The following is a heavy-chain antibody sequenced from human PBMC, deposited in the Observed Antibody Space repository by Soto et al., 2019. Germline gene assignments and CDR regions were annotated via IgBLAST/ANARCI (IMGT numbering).Heavy chain of an antibody. D-gene: IGHD3-22*01. Sequence: KPSETLSLTCTVSGGSISSYYWSWIRQPPGKGLEWIGYIYYSGSTNYNPSLKSRVTISVDTSKNQFSLKLSSVTAADTAVYYCARDSLGYDSSGYHYYYYYYGMDVWGQGTTVTVSS. CDR3: ARDSLGYDSSGYHYYYYYYGMDV. V-gene: IGHV4-59*01. J-gene: IGHJ6*02. CDR1: GGSISSYY. CDR2: IYYSGST.